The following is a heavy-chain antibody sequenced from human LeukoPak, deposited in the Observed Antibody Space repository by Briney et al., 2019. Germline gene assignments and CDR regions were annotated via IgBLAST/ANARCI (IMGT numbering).Heavy chain of an antibody. CDR2: ISYSGST. Sequence: SETLSLTCTVSGGSITSDYWSWIRQPPGKGLEWIGYISYSGSTSYDPSLKSRVTISGDSSKKQFSLKLSSVTAADTAVYYFARFYYDSRGYWYYFDYWGQGTLVTVSS. V-gene: IGHV4-59*08. CDR1: GGSITSDY. J-gene: IGHJ4*02. CDR3: ARFYYDSRGYWYYFDY. D-gene: IGHD3-22*01.